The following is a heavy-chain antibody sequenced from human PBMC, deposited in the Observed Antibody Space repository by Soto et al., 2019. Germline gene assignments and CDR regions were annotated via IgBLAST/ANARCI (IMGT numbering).Heavy chain of an antibody. D-gene: IGHD3-10*01. V-gene: IGHV3-30*18. CDR2: ISYRGGDK. Sequence: QVHLVESGGGVVQPGRSLRLSCAASGFTFSSYGMHWVRQAPGKGLEWVALISYRGGDKYYADSMKGRFTISRDNSKNTLYLQMNSLRAEDTAVYYCAKDLVRGVDYYYGMDVWGQGTTVTVSS. CDR3: AKDLVRGVDYYYGMDV. CDR1: GFTFSSYG. J-gene: IGHJ6*02.